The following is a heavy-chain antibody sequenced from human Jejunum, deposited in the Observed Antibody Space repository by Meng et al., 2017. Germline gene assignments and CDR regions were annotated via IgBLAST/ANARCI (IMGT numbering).Heavy chain of an antibody. D-gene: IGHD3-22*01. CDR2: VSFDGTDT. V-gene: IGHV3-30*01. CDR3: ARSGGFSSEYP. J-gene: IGHJ5*02. Sequence: GRLVGAGGGVVQPGRSLRLSCAAPAFNFHGYAMHWIRQAPGKGLEWVAGVSFDGTDTFYADSVKGRFTISRDNSKNTLFLQMNGLRAEDTAMYYCARSGGFSSEYPWGQGTLVTVSS. CDR1: AFNFHGYA.